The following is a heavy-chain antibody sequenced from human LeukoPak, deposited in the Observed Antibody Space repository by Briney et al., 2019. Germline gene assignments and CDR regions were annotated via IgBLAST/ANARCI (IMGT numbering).Heavy chain of an antibody. CDR2: IYSGGST. J-gene: IGHJ5*02. D-gene: IGHD6-13*01. V-gene: IGHV3-53*01. Sequence: GGSLRLSCAASGFTVSSNYMSWARQAPGKGLEWVSVIYSGGSTYYADSVKGRFTISRDNSKNTLYLQMNSLRAEDTAVYYCARKTEQLWTNWFDPWGQGTLVTVSS. CDR1: GFTVSSNY. CDR3: ARKTEQLWTNWFDP.